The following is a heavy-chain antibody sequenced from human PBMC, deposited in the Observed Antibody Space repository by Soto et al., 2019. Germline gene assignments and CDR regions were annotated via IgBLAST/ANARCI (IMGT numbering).Heavy chain of an antibody. D-gene: IGHD3-22*01. CDR2: INVGNGNR. CDR1: GNTFTSKT. V-gene: IGHV1-3*01. CDR3: ARVGDSSGYDY. J-gene: IGHJ4*02. Sequence: ASVKLSCKDSGNTFTSKTIHWARQAPGHRLEWMGWINVGNGNRKYSQRFQVRVTITRDTSASTAYMELSSLRSEDTAVYYCARVGDSSGYDYWGQGTLVTSPQ.